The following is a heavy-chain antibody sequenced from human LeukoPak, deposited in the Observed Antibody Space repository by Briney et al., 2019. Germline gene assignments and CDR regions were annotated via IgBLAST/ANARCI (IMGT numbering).Heavy chain of an antibody. J-gene: IGHJ4*02. CDR1: GFIVSSKY. CDR3: ARAGPIDY. Sequence: GGSLGLSCAASGFIVSSKYMSWVRQAPGKGLEWVSVIYSGGSTYYAASVEGRFTISRDNSKNTVYLQMNSLRVEDTAVYYCARAGPIDYWGQGTLVTVSS. V-gene: IGHV3-53*01. CDR2: IYSGGST.